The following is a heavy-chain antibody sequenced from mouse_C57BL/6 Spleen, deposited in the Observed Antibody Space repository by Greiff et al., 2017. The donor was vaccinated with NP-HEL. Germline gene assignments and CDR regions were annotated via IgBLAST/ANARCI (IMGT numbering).Heavy chain of an antibody. CDR1: GYTFTSYW. J-gene: IGHJ1*03. CDR3: ARRWDGDFDV. D-gene: IGHD4-1*01. Sequence: QVQLQQPGAELVKPGASVKLSCKASGYTFTSYWMHWVKQRPGQGLEWIGMIHPTSGSTNYNEKFKSKATLTVDKSSSTAYMQRSSLTSEDSAVYYCARRWDGDFDVWGTGTTVTVSS. CDR2: IHPTSGST. V-gene: IGHV1-64*01.